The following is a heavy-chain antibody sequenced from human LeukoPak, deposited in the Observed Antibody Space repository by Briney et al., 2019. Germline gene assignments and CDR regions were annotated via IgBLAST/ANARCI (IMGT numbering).Heavy chain of an antibody. CDR1: GFTFSSYS. CDR3: ARGEQWLPTGIDY. J-gene: IGHJ4*02. D-gene: IGHD6-19*01. CDR2: ISSSSNHI. Sequence: GGSLRLSCAASGFTFSSYSMNWVRQAPGKGLEWVSSISSSSNHIYYADSVKGRFTISRDNAKNSLYLQMNSLRAEDTAVYYCARGEQWLPTGIDYWGQGTLVTVSS. V-gene: IGHV3-21*01.